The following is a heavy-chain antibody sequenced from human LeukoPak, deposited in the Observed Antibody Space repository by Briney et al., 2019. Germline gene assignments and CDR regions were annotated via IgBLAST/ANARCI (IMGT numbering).Heavy chain of an antibody. J-gene: IGHJ4*02. CDR3: AKDLSCSTATCSLDY. Sequence: GGSLRLSCAASGFTFSSYAMSWVRQAPGKGLEWVSAISGSGGSTYYADSVKGRFTISRDNSKNTLYLQMNSLRAEDTAVYYCAKDLSCSTATCSLDYWGQGTLVTVSS. V-gene: IGHV3-23*01. CDR2: ISGSGGST. D-gene: IGHD2-2*01. CDR1: GFTFSSYA.